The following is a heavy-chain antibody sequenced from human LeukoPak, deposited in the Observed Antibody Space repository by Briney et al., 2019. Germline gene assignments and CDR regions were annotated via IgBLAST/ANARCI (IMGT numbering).Heavy chain of an antibody. J-gene: IGHJ4*02. V-gene: IGHV3-48*04. CDR2: ISGPSDTI. D-gene: IGHD5-24*01. CDR3: ARDLGRDRYFDS. CDR1: GFTFSPYP. Sequence: GGSLRLSCAASGFTFSPYPMNWVRQAPGKGLEWVSYISGPSDTINYADSVKGRFTISRDNAKSSLYLQMNSLGAEDTAVYYCARDLGRDRYFDSWGQGTLVTVSS.